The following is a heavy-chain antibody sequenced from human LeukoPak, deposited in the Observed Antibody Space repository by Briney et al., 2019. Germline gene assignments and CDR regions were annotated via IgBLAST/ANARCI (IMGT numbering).Heavy chain of an antibody. CDR3: ARRTVVVVGATEYYYYYYMDV. CDR2: IYYSGNT. J-gene: IGHJ6*03. CDR1: GGSISSYY. D-gene: IGHD2-15*01. Sequence: PSETLSLTCTVSGGSISSYYWSWIRQPPGKGLEWIGNIYYSGNTNYNPSLKSRVTISVDTSKNPFSLKLSSVTAADTAVYYCARRTVVVVGATEYYYYYYMDVWGKGTTVTVS. V-gene: IGHV4-59*08.